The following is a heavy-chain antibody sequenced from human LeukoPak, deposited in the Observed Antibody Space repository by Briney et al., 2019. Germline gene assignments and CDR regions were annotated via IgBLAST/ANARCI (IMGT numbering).Heavy chain of an antibody. CDR1: GYTLTELS. Sequence: ASVTVSCKVSGYTLTELSMHWVRQAPGKGGEWMGGFDLEDGETSYAQKFQGRVTMTEDTSTDTAYMDLSSLRSEDTAVYYCATSWFGGISGYVFGMDVWGKGTTVTVSS. V-gene: IGHV1-24*01. CDR2: FDLEDGET. D-gene: IGHD5-12*01. CDR3: ATSWFGGISGYVFGMDV. J-gene: IGHJ6*04.